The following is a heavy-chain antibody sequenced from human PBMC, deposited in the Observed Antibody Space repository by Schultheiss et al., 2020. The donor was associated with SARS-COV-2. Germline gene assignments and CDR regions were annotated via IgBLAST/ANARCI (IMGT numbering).Heavy chain of an antibody. CDR1: GYSFTSYW. V-gene: IGHV5-51*01. Sequence: GGSLRLSCKGSGYSFTSYWIGWVRQMPGKGLEWMGMILPGDSDTRYSPSFQGQVTISADKSISTAYLQWSSLKASDTAMYYCARSYVGSGWIYDYWGQGTLVTVSS. J-gene: IGHJ4*02. CDR2: ILPGDSDT. CDR3: ARSYVGSGWIYDY. D-gene: IGHD6-19*01.